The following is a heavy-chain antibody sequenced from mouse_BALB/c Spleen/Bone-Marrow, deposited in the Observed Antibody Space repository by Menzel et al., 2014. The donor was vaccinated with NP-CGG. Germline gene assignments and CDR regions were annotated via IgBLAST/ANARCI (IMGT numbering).Heavy chain of an antibody. CDR3: ARQDRVYYFDY. J-gene: IGHJ2*01. Sequence: EVKLVESGGGLVKPGGSLKLSCTAYGFTFTSYAMSWVRQTPEKRLEWVATISSAGIHTYYVDTVKGRFTISRDNAKNTLFLHMSSLRSEDTAMYYCARQDRVYYFDYWGQGTTLTVSS. V-gene: IGHV5-9-3*01. CDR1: GFTFTSYA. CDR2: ISSAGIHT.